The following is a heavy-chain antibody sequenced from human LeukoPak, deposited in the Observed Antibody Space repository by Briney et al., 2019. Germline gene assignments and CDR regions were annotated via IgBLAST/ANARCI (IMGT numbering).Heavy chain of an antibody. CDR3: ARVELRFLEWLLGEPDY. Sequence: GGSLRLSCAASGFTFSSCAMHWVRQAPGKGLEWVAVISYDGSNKYYADSVKGRFTISRDNSKNTLYLQMNSLRAEDTAVYYCARVELRFLEWLLGEPDYWGQGTLVTVSS. CDR1: GFTFSSCA. D-gene: IGHD3-3*01. CDR2: ISYDGSNK. J-gene: IGHJ4*02. V-gene: IGHV3-30-3*01.